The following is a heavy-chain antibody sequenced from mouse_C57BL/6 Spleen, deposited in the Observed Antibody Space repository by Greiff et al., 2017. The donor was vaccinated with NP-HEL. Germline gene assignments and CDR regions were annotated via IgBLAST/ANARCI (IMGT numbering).Heavy chain of an antibody. CDR1: GYTFTSYW. D-gene: IGHD3-2*02. CDR3: ATQLRLRGSYAMDY. V-gene: IGHV1-64*01. J-gene: IGHJ4*01. Sequence: VQLQQPGAELVKPGASVKLSCKASGYTFTSYWMHWVKQRPGQGLEWIGMIHPNSGSTNYNEKFKSKATLTVDKSSSTAYMQLSSLTSEDSAVYYCATQLRLRGSYAMDYWGQGTSVTVSS. CDR2: IHPNSGST.